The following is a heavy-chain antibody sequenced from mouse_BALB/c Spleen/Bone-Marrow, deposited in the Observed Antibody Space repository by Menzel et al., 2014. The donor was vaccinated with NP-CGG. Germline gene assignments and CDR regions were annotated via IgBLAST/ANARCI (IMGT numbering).Heavy chain of an antibody. CDR2: IDPANGNT. CDR3: ANYYYGSSLFAY. D-gene: IGHD1-1*01. Sequence: VQLQQSGAELVKPGASVKLPCTASGFNIKDTHMHWVKQRPEQGLEWIGRIDPANGNTKYDPKFQGKATITADTSSNTAYLQLSSLRSEDTAVYYCANYYYGSSLFAYWGQGTLVTVSA. CDR1: GFNIKDTH. V-gene: IGHV14-3*02. J-gene: IGHJ3*01.